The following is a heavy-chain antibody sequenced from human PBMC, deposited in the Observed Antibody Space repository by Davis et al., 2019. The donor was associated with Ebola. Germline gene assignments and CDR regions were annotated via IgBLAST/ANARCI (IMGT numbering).Heavy chain of an antibody. Sequence: AASVKVSRKASGYTFTNYYMHWVRQAPRQGREWMGMINPNDGRTIYAQKFQGRVTITADKSTSTAYMELSSLRSEDTAVYYCARDSYGPNYYYYGMDVWGQGTTVTVSS. CDR3: ARDSYGPNYYYYGMDV. CDR1: GYTFTNYY. D-gene: IGHD5-18*01. J-gene: IGHJ6*02. V-gene: IGHV1-46*01. CDR2: INPNDGRT.